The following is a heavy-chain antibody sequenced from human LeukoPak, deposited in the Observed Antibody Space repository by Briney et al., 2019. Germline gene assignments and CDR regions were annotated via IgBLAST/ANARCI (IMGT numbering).Heavy chain of an antibody. D-gene: IGHD5-24*01. CDR2: ISPSGGST. Sequence: ASAKVSCKASGYTFTDYYMHWVRQAPGQGPEWMGVISPSGGSTTYAQKFQGRVTLTRDMATSTDYLEVSSLRSEDTAVYYCARDNSLRDTAWWFDPWGQGTLVTVSS. CDR1: GYTFTDYY. V-gene: IGHV1-46*01. J-gene: IGHJ5*02. CDR3: ARDNSLRDTAWWFDP.